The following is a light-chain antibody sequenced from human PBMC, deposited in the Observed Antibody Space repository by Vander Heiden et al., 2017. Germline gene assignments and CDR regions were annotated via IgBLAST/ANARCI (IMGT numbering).Light chain of an antibody. Sequence: HSALTHPASVSESPGPPITISCTGTSSDVGGYNYVSCYHQHPAKAPNLMILYGSNRPSGVSPRFSCATSGNTASPITYGLQAEDEADDYCCSSTNSSTLDGVFGGGTKLTVL. J-gene: IGLJ2*01. CDR3: CSSTNSSTLDGV. CDR1: SSDVGGYNY. CDR2: YGS. V-gene: IGLV2-14*01.